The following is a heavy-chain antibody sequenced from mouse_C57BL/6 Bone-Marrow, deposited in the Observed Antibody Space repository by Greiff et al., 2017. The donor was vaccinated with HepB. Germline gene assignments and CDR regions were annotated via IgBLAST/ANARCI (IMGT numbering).Heavy chain of an antibody. Sequence: QVQLQQSGPELVKPGASVKISCKASGYAFSSSWMNWVKQRPGKGLEWTGRIYPGDGDTNYNGKFKGKATLTADKSSSTAYMQLSSLTSEDSAVYCCAGGGYGSSHWYFDVWGTGTTVTVSS. CDR1: GYAFSSSW. D-gene: IGHD1-1*01. J-gene: IGHJ1*03. CDR2: IYPGDGDT. CDR3: AGGGYGSSHWYFDV. V-gene: IGHV1-82*01.